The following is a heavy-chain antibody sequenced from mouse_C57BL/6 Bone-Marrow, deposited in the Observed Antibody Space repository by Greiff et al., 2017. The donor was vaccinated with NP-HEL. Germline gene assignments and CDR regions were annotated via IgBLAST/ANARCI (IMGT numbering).Heavy chain of an antibody. CDR2: IWGVGST. Sequence: QVQLKQSGPGLVAPSPSLSISCTVSGFSLTSYGVDWVRQSPGQGLEWLGVIWGVGSTNYNSALKSRLSISKDNSKSQVFLKMNSLQTDDTAMYYCATHYGSRFAYWGQGTLVTVSA. V-gene: IGHV2-6*01. D-gene: IGHD1-1*01. CDR3: ATHYGSRFAY. J-gene: IGHJ3*01. CDR1: GFSLTSYG.